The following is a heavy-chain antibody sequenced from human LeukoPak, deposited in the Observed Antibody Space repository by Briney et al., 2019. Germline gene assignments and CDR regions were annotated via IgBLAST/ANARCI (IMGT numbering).Heavy chain of an antibody. Sequence: GGSLRLSCAVSGFTFTDYWMNWVRQAPGKGLEWVSSISSSSSYIYYADSVKGRFTISRDNAKNSLYLQMNSLRAEDTAVYYCARDLLRGYSYGYFGYWGQGTLVTVSS. D-gene: IGHD5-18*01. CDR2: ISSSSSYI. CDR1: GFTFTDYW. J-gene: IGHJ4*02. CDR3: ARDLLRGYSYGYFGY. V-gene: IGHV3-21*01.